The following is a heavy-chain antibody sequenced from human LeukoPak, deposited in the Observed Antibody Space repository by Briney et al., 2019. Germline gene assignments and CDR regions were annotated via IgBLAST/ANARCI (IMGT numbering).Heavy chain of an antibody. D-gene: IGHD1-26*01. Sequence: GGSLRLSCAASKFRFSNYAMNWVRQAPGKGLEWVSSFTGSGGSTYYADSVKGRFTISRDNSKNTLYLQMNSLRAEDTAVYYCARGDSGSYDHWGQGTLVTVSS. V-gene: IGHV3-23*01. CDR3: ARGDSGSYDH. J-gene: IGHJ4*02. CDR1: KFRFSNYA. CDR2: FTGSGGST.